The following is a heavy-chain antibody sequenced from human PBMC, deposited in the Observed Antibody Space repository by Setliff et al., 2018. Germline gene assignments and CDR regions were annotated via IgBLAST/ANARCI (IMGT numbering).Heavy chain of an antibody. J-gene: IGHJ4*02. CDR2: IYTSLST. V-gene: IGHV4-4*08. CDR1: GGSISSYY. CDR3: ARLSGYYFDY. Sequence: PSETLSLTCTVSGGSISSYYWSWIRQPPWKGLEWIGYIYTSLSTIYNPSLKSRVTISVDTSKNQFSLKLSSVTAADTAVFYCARLSGYYFDYWGQGTLVTVSS. D-gene: IGHD3-22*01.